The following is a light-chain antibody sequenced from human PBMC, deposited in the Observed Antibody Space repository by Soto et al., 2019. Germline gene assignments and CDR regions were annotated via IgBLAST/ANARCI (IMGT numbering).Light chain of an antibody. Sequence: DIQMTQSPSSLSASVEDRVIITCRASQSISNHLNWYQQKPGKAPKLLIYDASSLESGVPSRFSGSGSGTEFSLTITSLQPEDFATYYCQQLFDSPITFGQGTRLEIK. V-gene: IGKV1-39*01. CDR1: QSISNH. J-gene: IGKJ5*01. CDR2: DAS. CDR3: QQLFDSPIT.